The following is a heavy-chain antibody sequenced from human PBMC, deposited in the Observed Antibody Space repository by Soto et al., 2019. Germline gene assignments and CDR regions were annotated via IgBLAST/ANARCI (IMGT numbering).Heavy chain of an antibody. CDR3: AKSDGFSGYYQYCFDY. D-gene: IGHD3-22*01. Sequence: GSLRLSCAASGFTFSSYAMSWVRQAPGKGLEWVSAISGSGGSTYYADSVKGRFTISRYNSKNTLYLQMNSLRAEDTAVYYCAKSDGFSGYYQYCFDYWGQGTLVTVSS. CDR1: GFTFSSYA. CDR2: ISGSGGST. V-gene: IGHV3-23*01. J-gene: IGHJ4*02.